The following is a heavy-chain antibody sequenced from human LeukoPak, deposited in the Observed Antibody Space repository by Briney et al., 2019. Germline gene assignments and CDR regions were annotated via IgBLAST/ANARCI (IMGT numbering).Heavy chain of an antibody. Sequence: PSETLSLTCAVYGGSFSGYYWSWIRQPPGKGLEWIEEINHSGSTNYNPSLKSRVTISIDTSKNQFSLKLSSVTAADTAVYYCARIRSRKWGFDYWGQGTLVTVSS. V-gene: IGHV4-34*01. CDR2: INHSGST. D-gene: IGHD1-26*01. CDR3: ARIRSRKWGFDY. J-gene: IGHJ4*02. CDR1: GGSFSGYY.